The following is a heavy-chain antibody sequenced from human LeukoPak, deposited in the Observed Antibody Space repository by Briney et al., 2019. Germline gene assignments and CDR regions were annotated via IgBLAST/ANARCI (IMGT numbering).Heavy chain of an antibody. CDR2: ISFDGSNP. CDR1: GFTFSNYA. V-gene: IGHV3-30*03. J-gene: IGHJ5*02. Sequence: PGGSLRLSCAASGFTFSNYAMPWVSQTPGRGLEWVAIISFDGSNPYYADSVRGRFTLSRENAKNSLYLQMNSLRAEDTAVYYCARSAYCSSPSCLGGSGYSSLDLWGQGTLVTVSS. CDR3: ARSAYCSSPSCLGGSGYSSLDL. D-gene: IGHD2-2*01.